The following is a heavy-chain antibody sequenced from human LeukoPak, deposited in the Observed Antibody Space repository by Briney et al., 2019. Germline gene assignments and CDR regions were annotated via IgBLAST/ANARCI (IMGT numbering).Heavy chain of an antibody. V-gene: IGHV3-21*01. CDR3: ARETLYYYYYYYMDV. CDR2: ISSSSSYI. Sequence: PGGSLRLSCAASGFTFDDYAMHWVRQAPGKGLEWVSSISSSSSYIYYADSVKGRFTISRDNAKNSLYLQMNSLRAEDTAVYYCARETLYYYYYYYMDVWGKGTTVTVSS. CDR1: GFTFDDYA. J-gene: IGHJ6*03.